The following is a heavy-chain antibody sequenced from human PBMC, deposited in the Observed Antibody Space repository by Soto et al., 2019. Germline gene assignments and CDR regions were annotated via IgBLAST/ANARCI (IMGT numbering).Heavy chain of an antibody. CDR2: IYYSGST. J-gene: IGHJ4*02. D-gene: IGHD6-13*01. Sequence: QLQLQESGPGLVKPSETLSLTCTVSGGSISSSSYYWGWIRQPPGKGLVWIGSIYYSGSTYYNPSLKSRVTISVDTSKNQFSLKLSSVTAADTAVYYCAREYSSSWYGGVDYWGQGTLVTVSS. V-gene: IGHV4-39*02. CDR1: GGSISSSSYY. CDR3: AREYSSSWYGGVDY.